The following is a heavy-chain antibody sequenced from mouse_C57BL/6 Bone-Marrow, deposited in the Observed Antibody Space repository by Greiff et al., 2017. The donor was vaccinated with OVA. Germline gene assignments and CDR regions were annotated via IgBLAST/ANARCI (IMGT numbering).Heavy chain of an antibody. CDR1: GYTFTSYW. J-gene: IGHJ2*01. CDR2: INPSNGGT. Sequence: VQLQQPGTELVKPGASVKLSCKASGYTFTSYWMHWVKQRPGQGLEWIGNINPSNGGTNYNEKFKSKATLTVDTASSTAYMQLISLTSEDSAVYYCARKITTVVAHFDYWGQGTTLTVSS. CDR3: ARKITTVVAHFDY. V-gene: IGHV1-53*01. D-gene: IGHD1-1*01.